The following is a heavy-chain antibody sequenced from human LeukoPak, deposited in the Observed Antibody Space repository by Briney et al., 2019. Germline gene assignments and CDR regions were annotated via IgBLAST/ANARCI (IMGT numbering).Heavy chain of an antibody. CDR3: ARERDSHLDY. D-gene: IGHD2-15*01. J-gene: IGHJ4*02. CDR1: GDSVSTNSAA. Sequence: SQTLSLTCAIFGDSVSTNSAAWNWIRQSPSRGLEWLGRTYYRSKWYNDSAVSVTTRITINPDTSKNQFSLQLTSVTPEDTAVYYCARERDSHLDYWGQGTLVTVSS. CDR2: TYYRSKWYN. V-gene: IGHV6-1*01.